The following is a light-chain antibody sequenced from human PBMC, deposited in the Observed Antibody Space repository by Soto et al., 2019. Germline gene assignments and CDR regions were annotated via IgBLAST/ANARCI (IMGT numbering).Light chain of an antibody. CDR3: SSYTARNTLVV. CDR2: GVS. V-gene: IGLV2-14*01. J-gene: IGLJ2*01. Sequence: QSALTQPASVSGSPGQSITISCTGTSSDVGGYNYVSWYQQHPGKAPKLMIYGVSNRPSGVSNRFSGSESGNTASLTISGLQAEDEADYYCSSYTARNTLVVFGGGTKLTVL. CDR1: SSDVGGYNY.